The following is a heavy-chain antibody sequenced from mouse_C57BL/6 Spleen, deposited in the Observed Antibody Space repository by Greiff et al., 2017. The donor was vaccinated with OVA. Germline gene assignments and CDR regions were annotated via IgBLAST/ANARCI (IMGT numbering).Heavy chain of an antibody. J-gene: IGHJ2*01. Sequence: QVQLKQPGAELVKPGASVKLSCKASGYTFTSYWMQWVNQRPGQGLEWIGEIDPSDSYTNYNQKFKGKATLTVDTSSSTAYMQLSSLTSEDSAVYYCARPPLTGPYFDYWGQGTTLTVSS. CDR1: GYTFTSYW. CDR2: IDPSDSYT. V-gene: IGHV1-50*01. D-gene: IGHD4-1*01. CDR3: ARPPLTGPYFDY.